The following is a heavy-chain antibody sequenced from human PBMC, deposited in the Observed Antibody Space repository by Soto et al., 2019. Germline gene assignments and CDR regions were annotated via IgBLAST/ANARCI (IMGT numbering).Heavy chain of an antibody. J-gene: IGHJ4*02. Sequence: SETLSLTCTVSVGSINSNNYYWPRIRQPPGKGLAWIASIYYDGSTYYDTSLKSRVTLSRDTSKNQFSLRLTSMTAADTAGYYCAKVVVAATRHSDFDSWGQGTLVTVSS. CDR2: IYYDGST. D-gene: IGHD2-15*01. V-gene: IGHV4-39*07. CDR3: AKVVVAATRHSDFDS. CDR1: VGSINSNNYY.